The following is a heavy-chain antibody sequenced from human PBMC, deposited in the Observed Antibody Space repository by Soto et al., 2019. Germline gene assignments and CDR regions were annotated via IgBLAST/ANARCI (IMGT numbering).Heavy chain of an antibody. Sequence: LSLTCAASGFTFSSYGMHWVRQAPGKGLEWVAVISYDGSNKYYADSVKGRFTISRDNSKNTLYLQMNSLRAEDTAVYYCAKVGMEDGFDYWGQGTLVTVSS. CDR2: ISYDGSNK. CDR1: GFTFSSYG. CDR3: AKVGMEDGFDY. V-gene: IGHV3-30*18. J-gene: IGHJ4*02. D-gene: IGHD6-13*01.